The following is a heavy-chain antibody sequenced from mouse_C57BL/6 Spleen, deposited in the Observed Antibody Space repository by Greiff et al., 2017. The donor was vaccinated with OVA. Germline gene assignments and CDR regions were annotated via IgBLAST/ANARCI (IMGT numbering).Heavy chain of an antibody. CDR1: GYTFTDYE. J-gene: IGHJ2*01. D-gene: IGHD1-1*01. Sequence: VHLVESGAELVRPGASVTLSCKASGYTFTDYEMHWVKQTPVHGLEWIGAIDPETGGTAYNQKFKGKAILTADKSSSTAYMELRSLTSEDSAVYYCTRFDYGSPYYFDDWGQGTTLTVSS. V-gene: IGHV1-15*01. CDR2: IDPETGGT. CDR3: TRFDYGSPYYFDD.